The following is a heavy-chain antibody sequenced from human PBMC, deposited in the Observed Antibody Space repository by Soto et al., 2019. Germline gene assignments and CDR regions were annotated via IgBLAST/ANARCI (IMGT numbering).Heavy chain of an antibody. J-gene: IGHJ6*02. D-gene: IGHD3-10*01. CDR3: ARDAGPYYYYGMDV. CDR2: IYSGGST. CDR1: GFTVSSNY. Sequence: GGSLRLSCAASGFTVSSNYMSWVRQAPGKGLEWVSVIYSGGSTYYADSVKGRFTISRDNSKNTLYLQMNSLRAEDTAVYYCARDAGPYYYYGMDVWGQGTTVTVSS. V-gene: IGHV3-53*01.